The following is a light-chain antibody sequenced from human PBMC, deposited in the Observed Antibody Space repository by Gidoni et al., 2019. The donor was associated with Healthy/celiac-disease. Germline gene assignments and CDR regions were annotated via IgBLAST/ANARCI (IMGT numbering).Light chain of an antibody. V-gene: IGKV4-1*01. Sequence: DIVMTQPPDFLAVSLGERSTINCKSSQSVLYSSNNKNYLAWYQQKPGQPPKLLIYCASTRESGVPDRFSGSGSGTDFTLTISSLQAEDVAVYYCQQYYSTPYTFGQGTKLEIK. CDR1: QSVLYSSNNKNY. J-gene: IGKJ2*01. CDR3: QQYYSTPYT. CDR2: CAS.